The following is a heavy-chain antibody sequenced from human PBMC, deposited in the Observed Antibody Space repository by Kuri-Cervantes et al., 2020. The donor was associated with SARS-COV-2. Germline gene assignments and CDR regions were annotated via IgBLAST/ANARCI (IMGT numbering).Heavy chain of an antibody. Sequence: ASVKVSCKASGGTFSSYGISWVRQAPGQGLEWMGWISAYNGNTNYAQKLQGRVTMTTDTSTSTAYMELRSLRSDDTAVYYCARMITSGGSWYYYYGMDVWGQGTTVTVSS. CDR3: ARMITSGGSWYYYYGMDV. J-gene: IGHJ6*02. V-gene: IGHV1-18*01. CDR1: GGTFSSYG. CDR2: ISAYNGNT. D-gene: IGHD2-15*01.